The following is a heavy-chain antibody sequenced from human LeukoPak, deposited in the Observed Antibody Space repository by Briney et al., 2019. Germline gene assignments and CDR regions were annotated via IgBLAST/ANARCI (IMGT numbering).Heavy chain of an antibody. J-gene: IGHJ4*02. Sequence: KPGGSLRLSCAASGFTFSDYYMSWIRQAPGKGLEWVSYISSSSSYTNYADSVKGRFSISRDNSRNTLYLQMNSLRAEDTAVYYCVRENLTPRYLLEYWGQGTLVTVSS. CDR3: VRENLTPRYLLEY. CDR2: ISSSSSYT. V-gene: IGHV3-11*06. CDR1: GFTFSDYY. D-gene: IGHD2-2*02.